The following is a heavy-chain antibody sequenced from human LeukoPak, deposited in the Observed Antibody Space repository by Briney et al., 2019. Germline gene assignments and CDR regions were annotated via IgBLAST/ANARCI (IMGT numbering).Heavy chain of an antibody. CDR1: GLTFSSYA. V-gene: IGHV3-23*01. J-gene: IGHJ4*02. CDR2: VDNSGLAT. CDR3: AKVSAVTANFDS. D-gene: IGHD2-21*02. Sequence: GGSLRLSCAASGLTFSSYAMNWVRQPPGKGLEWVSAVDNSGLATYYADSVRGRFTISSDNSKNTLYLQMNSLRAEDTAIYYCAKVSAVTANFDSWGQGTLVTVSS.